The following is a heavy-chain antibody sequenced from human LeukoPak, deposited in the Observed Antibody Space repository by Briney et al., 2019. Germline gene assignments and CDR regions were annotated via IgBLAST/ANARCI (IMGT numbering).Heavy chain of an antibody. CDR1: GYTFSDFY. CDR2: INPKNGGT. Sequence: ASVKVSCKASGYTFSDFYMHWVRQAPGQVLEWMGWINPKNGGTNYAQKFQDRVIMTRDTSTSTVYMELSSLRSEDTAVYYCARERRQQLVYFDYWGQGTLVTVSS. V-gene: IGHV1-2*02. D-gene: IGHD6-13*01. CDR3: ARERRQQLVYFDY. J-gene: IGHJ4*02.